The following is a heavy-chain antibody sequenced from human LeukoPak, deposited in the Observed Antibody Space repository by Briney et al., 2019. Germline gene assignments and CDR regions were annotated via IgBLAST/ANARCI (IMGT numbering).Heavy chain of an antibody. CDR2: IIPIFGTA. J-gene: IGHJ6*03. CDR3: ARDSSNYEYYYYYMDV. V-gene: IGHV1-69*01. CDR1: GGTFSSYA. D-gene: IGHD4-11*01. Sequence: ASVKVSCKASGGTFSSYAISWVRQAPGQGLEWMGGIIPIFGTANYAQKFQGRVTITADESTSTAYMELSSLRSEDRAVYYCARDSSNYEYYYYYMDVWGKGTTVTVSS.